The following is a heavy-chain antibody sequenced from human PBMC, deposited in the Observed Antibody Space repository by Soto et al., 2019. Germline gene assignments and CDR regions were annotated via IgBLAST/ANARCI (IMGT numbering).Heavy chain of an antibody. D-gene: IGHD5-18*01. J-gene: IGHJ5*01. CDR3: ARSALDDDGYHYLDS. Sequence: SVKVSCKASGYIFTYRYLYWVRQAPGQALEWMGWIIPYNGNTNYAQKFQDRFSITRESSLSTVYMELRSLRSDDTGMYYCARSALDDDGYHYLDSWGQ. CDR2: IIPYNGNT. V-gene: IGHV1-45*02. CDR1: GYIFTYRY.